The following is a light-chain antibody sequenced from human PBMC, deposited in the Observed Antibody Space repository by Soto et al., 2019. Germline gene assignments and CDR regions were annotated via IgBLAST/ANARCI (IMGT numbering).Light chain of an antibody. V-gene: IGLV2-8*01. J-gene: IGLJ2*01. CDR2: EVN. CDR1: SSDVGGYNY. Sequence: QSALTQPPSASESPGQSVTISCTGTSSDVGGYNYVSWYQQHPGKAPKLMIYEVNKRPSGVPERFAGSKSGNTASLTVSGRQAEDEEDYYCTAYAGSNNVIFGGGTKVTVL. CDR3: TAYAGSNNVI.